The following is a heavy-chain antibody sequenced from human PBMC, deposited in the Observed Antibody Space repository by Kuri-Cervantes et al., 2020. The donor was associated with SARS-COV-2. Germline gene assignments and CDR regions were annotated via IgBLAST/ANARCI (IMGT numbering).Heavy chain of an antibody. V-gene: IGHV3-30-3*01. J-gene: IGHJ4*02. CDR3: ARVHPWDRYYFDY. Sequence: LTCAASGFTFRSCTMFWVRQAPGKGLEWVSVISHDGSNKYYADSVKGRFTISRDNSKNTLHLQIDSLRTEDTAIYYCARVHPWDRYYFDYWGQGTLVTVSS. CDR1: GFTFRSCT. D-gene: IGHD3-16*02. CDR2: ISHDGSNK.